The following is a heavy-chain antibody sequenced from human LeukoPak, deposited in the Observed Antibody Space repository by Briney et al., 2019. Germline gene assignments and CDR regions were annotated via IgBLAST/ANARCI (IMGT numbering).Heavy chain of an antibody. Sequence: SETLSLTCTVSGGSISSSSYYWGWIRQPPGKGLEWIGSIYYSGSTYYNPSLKSRVTISVDTSKNQFSLKLSSVTAADTAVYYCASDPIAAPTYWGQGTLVTVSS. D-gene: IGHD6-13*01. CDR2: IYYSGST. CDR1: GGSISSSSYY. J-gene: IGHJ4*02. CDR3: ASDPIAAPTY. V-gene: IGHV4-39*01.